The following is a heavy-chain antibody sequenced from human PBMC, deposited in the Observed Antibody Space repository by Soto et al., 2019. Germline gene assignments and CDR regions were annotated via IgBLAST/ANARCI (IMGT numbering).Heavy chain of an antibody. Sequence: QVQLQQWGAGLLKPSETLSLTCAVYGGSFSGYYWSWIRQPPGKGLEWIGEINHSGSTNYNPSLKSRVTISVDTSKNQFSLKLSSVTAADTAVYYCARGLFVGRYCSSTSCPLGGAFDYWGQGTLVTVSS. V-gene: IGHV4-34*01. J-gene: IGHJ4*02. CDR3: ARGLFVGRYCSSTSCPLGGAFDY. CDR1: GGSFSGYY. CDR2: INHSGST. D-gene: IGHD2-2*01.